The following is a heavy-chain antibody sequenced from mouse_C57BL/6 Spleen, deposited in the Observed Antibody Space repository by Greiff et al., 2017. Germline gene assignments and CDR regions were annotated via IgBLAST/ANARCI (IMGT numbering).Heavy chain of an antibody. CDR3: ARGVDYDWYFDV. J-gene: IGHJ1*03. CDR2: IYPGDGDT. Sequence: QVQLQQSGPELVKPGASVKISCKASGYAFSSSWMNWVKQRPGKGLEWIGRIYPGDGDTNYNGKFKGKATLTADKSSSTAYMQLSSLTSEDSAVYFCARGVDYDWYFDVWGTGTTVTVSS. V-gene: IGHV1-82*01. D-gene: IGHD2-4*01. CDR1: GYAFSSSW.